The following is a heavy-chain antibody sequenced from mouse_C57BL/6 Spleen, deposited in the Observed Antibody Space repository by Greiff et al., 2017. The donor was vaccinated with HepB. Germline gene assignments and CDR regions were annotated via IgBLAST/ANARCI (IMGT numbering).Heavy chain of an antibody. V-gene: IGHV5-16*01. J-gene: IGHJ2*01. Sequence: EVKLMESEGGLVQPGSSMKLSCTASGFTFSDYYMAWVRQVPEKGLEWVANINYDGSSTYYLDSLKSRFIISRDNAKNILYLQMSSLKSEDTATYYCARSYDGSYFDYWGQGTTLTVSS. D-gene: IGHD2-3*01. CDR1: GFTFSDYY. CDR3: ARSYDGSYFDY. CDR2: INYDGSST.